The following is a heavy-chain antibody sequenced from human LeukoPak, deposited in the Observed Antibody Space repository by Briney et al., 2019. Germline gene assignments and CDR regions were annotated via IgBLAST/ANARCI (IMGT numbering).Heavy chain of an antibody. J-gene: IGHJ3*02. V-gene: IGHV3-21*01. CDR1: GFTFSSYT. CDR2: ITSTSTYI. CDR3: ARATNGRFDI. Sequence: KTGGSLRLSCAASGFTFSSYTMNWVRQAPGKGLEWVSSITSTSTYIYYADSVKGRFTSSRDNAKNSLYLQMNSLRAEDTAVYHCARATNGRFDIWGQGTMVTVSS. D-gene: IGHD2-8*01.